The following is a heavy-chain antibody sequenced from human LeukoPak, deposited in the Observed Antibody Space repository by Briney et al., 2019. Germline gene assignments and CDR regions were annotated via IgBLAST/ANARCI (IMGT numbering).Heavy chain of an antibody. D-gene: IGHD3-9*01. J-gene: IGHJ4*02. CDR1: GFTFRSYA. CDR3: ARDRGLRYFDSFDF. CDR2: IRKDGSDK. V-gene: IGHV3-7*03. Sequence: GGSLRLSCAASGFTFRSYAMSWVRQAPGKGLEWVAHIRKDGSDKYYLDSVKARFTISRDNVKNLVHLQMNGLRAEDTAVYYCARDRGLRYFDSFDFWGQGTRVAVSS.